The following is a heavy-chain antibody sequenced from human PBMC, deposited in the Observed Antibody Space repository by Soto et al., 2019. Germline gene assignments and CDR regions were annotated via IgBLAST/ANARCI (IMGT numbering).Heavy chain of an antibody. V-gene: IGHV4-4*02. Sequence: QVQLQESGPGLVKPSGPLSLTCAVSGGSISSSNWWSWVRQPPGKGLEWIGKISHSGSTNYNPSLESRVTISVDKSKNHFSLKLSSVTAADTAVYYCTQFDYWGQGTLVTVSS. J-gene: IGHJ4*02. CDR1: GGSISSSNW. CDR2: ISHSGST. CDR3: TQFDY.